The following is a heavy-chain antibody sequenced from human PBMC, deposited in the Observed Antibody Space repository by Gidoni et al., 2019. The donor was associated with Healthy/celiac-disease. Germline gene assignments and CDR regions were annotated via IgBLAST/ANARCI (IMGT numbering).Heavy chain of an antibody. V-gene: IGHV3-7*03. D-gene: IGHD2-15*01. CDR1: GFTFSSYW. CDR2: IKQDGSEK. J-gene: IGHJ4*02. CDR3: ARDCDSVVTWGGVDY. Sequence: EVQLVESGGGLVQPGGSLRLSCAASGFTFSSYWMSWVRQAPGKGLEWVANIKQDGSEKYYVDSVKGRFTISRDNAKNSLYLQMNSPRAEDTAVYYCARDCDSVVTWGGVDYWGQGTLVTVSS.